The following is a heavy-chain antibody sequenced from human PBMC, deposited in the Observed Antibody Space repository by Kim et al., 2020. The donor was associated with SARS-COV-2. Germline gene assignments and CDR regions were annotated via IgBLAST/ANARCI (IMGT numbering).Heavy chain of an antibody. CDR2: T. Sequence: TNYADSRKGRLTVFRDNSKNALYLQMNSLRAEDTAVYYCVRESNTAYGMDVWGQGTTVTVSS. D-gene: IGHD2-2*02. V-gene: IGHV3-53*01. J-gene: IGHJ6*02. CDR3: VRESNTAYGMDV.